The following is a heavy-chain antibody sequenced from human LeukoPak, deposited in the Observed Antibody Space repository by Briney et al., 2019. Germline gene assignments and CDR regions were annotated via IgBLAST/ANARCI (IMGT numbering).Heavy chain of an antibody. CDR3: ARTGKQQLVRGWFDP. CDR2: IYTSGST. Sequence: SETLSLTCTVSGGSISSGSYYWSWIRQPAGKGLEWIGRIYTSGSTNYNPSLKSRVTISVDTSKNQFSLKLSSVTAADTAVYYCARTGKQQLVRGWFDPWGQGTLVTVSS. V-gene: IGHV4-61*02. D-gene: IGHD6-13*01. J-gene: IGHJ5*02. CDR1: GGSISSGSYY.